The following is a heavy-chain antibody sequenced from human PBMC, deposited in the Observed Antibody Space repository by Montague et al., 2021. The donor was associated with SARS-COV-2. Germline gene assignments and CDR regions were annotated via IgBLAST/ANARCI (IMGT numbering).Heavy chain of an antibody. V-gene: IGHV2-5*01. Sequence: PALVKPTQTLTLTCTFSGFSLRSDAEGVAWIRQPPGQALEWLAVIYWNGDKRYSPSLQRRLTITKDTSENQVVLTMTNMDPVDTATYYCAHRGMIRGLIFDYWGQGTLVTVSS. CDR3: AHRGMIRGLIFDY. CDR1: GFSLRSDAEG. D-gene: IGHD3-10*01. CDR2: IYWNGDK. J-gene: IGHJ4*02.